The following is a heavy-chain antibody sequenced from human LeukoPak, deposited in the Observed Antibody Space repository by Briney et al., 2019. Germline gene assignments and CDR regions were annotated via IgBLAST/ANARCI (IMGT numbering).Heavy chain of an antibody. V-gene: IGHV3-43*02. J-gene: IGHJ4*02. Sequence: GGSLRLSCVVSGFTFDDYAMHWVRQAPGKGLEWVSLIGGDGTDTYYANSVKGRFTVSRDNSKKSLYLQMSSLRTEDTALYYCAKAYCGGDCYPGDYWGQGNLVTVSS. CDR2: IGGDGTDT. CDR3: AKAYCGGDCYPGDY. D-gene: IGHD2-21*01. CDR1: GFTFDDYA.